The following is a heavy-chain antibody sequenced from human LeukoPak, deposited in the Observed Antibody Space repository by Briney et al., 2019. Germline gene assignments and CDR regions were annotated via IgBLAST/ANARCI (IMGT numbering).Heavy chain of an antibody. CDR2: IRYDGSNK. V-gene: IGHV3-30*02. Sequence: GGSLRLSCAASGFTLSSYGMHWVRQAPGKGLEWVAFIRYDGSNKYYADSVKGRFAISRDNSKNTLYLQMNSLRAEDTAVYYCAKDVLGIGYCSSTSCYETGTFDYWGQGTLVTVSS. CDR3: AKDVLGIGYCSSTSCYETGTFDY. J-gene: IGHJ4*02. D-gene: IGHD2-2*03. CDR1: GFTLSSYG.